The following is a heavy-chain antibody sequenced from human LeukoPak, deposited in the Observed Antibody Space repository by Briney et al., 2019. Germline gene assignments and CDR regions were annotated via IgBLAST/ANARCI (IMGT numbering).Heavy chain of an antibody. CDR2: IVVGSGNT. V-gene: IGHV1-58*02. Sequence: SVKVSCKASGFTFTSSAMQWVRQARGQRLEWIGWIVVGSGNTNYAQKFQERVTITRGMSTSTAYMELSSLRSEDTAVYYCASWRSSKNYYYYYMDVWGKGTTVTVSS. D-gene: IGHD6-13*01. CDR1: GFTFTSSA. CDR3: ASWRSSKNYYYYYMDV. J-gene: IGHJ6*03.